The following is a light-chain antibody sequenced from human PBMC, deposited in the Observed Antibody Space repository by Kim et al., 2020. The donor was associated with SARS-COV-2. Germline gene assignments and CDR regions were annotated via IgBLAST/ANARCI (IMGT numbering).Light chain of an antibody. CDR2: ENN. J-gene: IGLJ3*02. V-gene: IGLV6-57*01. CDR3: QSYDSSNPWV. CDR1: SGSIAGNY. Sequence: KTVTISCTRSSGSIAGNYVQWYQQRPGSSPTTVIYENNQRPSGVPDRFSGSIDSSSNSASLTISGLKTEDEADYYCQSYDSSNPWVFGGGTQLTVL.